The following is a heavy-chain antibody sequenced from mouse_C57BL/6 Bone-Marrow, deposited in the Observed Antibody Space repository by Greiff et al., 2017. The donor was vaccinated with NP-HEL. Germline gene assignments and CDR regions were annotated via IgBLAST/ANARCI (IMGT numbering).Heavy chain of an antibody. Sequence: ESGPGLVKPSQSLSLTCSVTGYSITSGYYWNWIRQFPGNKLEWMGYISYDGSNNYNPSLKNRIAITRDTSKNQFVLKLNSVTTEDTATYYCAREDYGSSLDYWGQGTTLTVSS. CDR1: GYSITSGYY. CDR3: AREDYGSSLDY. D-gene: IGHD1-1*01. CDR2: ISYDGSN. J-gene: IGHJ2*01. V-gene: IGHV3-6*01.